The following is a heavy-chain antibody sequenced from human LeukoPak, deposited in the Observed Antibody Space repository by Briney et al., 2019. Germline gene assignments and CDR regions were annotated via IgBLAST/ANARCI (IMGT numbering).Heavy chain of an antibody. CDR2: ISSSGSTI. J-gene: IGHJ4*02. V-gene: IGHV3-48*01. CDR1: GFTFSSYW. D-gene: IGHD3-22*01. Sequence: PGGSLRLSCAASGFTFSSYWMSWIRQAPVKGLEWVSYISSSGSTIYYADSVKGRFTISRDNSKNTLYLQMNSLRAEDTAVYYCAKEPLYYYDSSGYFDYWGQGTLVTVSS. CDR3: AKEPLYYYDSSGYFDY.